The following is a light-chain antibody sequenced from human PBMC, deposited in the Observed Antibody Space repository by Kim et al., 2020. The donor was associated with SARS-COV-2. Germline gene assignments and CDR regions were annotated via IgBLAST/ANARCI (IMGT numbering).Light chain of an antibody. CDR3: QAWDSSKGV. Sequence: SYELTQPPSVSVSPGQTASITCSGDKLADKYACWYQQKPGQSPVLVIYQDSKRPSGIPERFSGSNSGNTATLTISGTQAMDEADYYCQAWDSSKGVFGTGTKVTVL. CDR2: QDS. CDR1: KLADKY. J-gene: IGLJ1*01. V-gene: IGLV3-1*01.